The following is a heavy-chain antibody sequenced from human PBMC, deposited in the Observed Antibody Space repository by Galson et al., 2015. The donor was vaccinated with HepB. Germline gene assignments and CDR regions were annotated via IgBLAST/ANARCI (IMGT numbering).Heavy chain of an antibody. V-gene: IGHV3-23*01. CDR2: ISGSGRST. D-gene: IGHD3-10*01. J-gene: IGHJ3*02. CDR3: ATDRGSGYWYVFDI. Sequence: SLRLSCAASGFTFSSYAMYWVRQAPGKGLEWVSAISGSGRSTYYADSVRGRFTISRDNSKNTLYVQMNSLRAEDTAVYYCATDRGSGYWYVFDIWGQGTMVTVSS. CDR1: GFTFSSYA.